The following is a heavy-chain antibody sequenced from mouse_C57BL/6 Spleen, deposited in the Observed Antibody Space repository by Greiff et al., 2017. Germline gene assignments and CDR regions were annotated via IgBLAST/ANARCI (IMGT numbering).Heavy chain of an antibody. CDR2: IDPSDSYT. CDR3: ARGYSNYEWFAY. D-gene: IGHD2-5*01. J-gene: IGHJ3*01. V-gene: IGHV1-69*01. Sequence: QVQLKQPGAELVMPGASVKLSCKASGYTFTSYWMHWVKQRPGQGLEWIGEIDPSDSYTNYNQKFKGKSTLTVDKSSSTAYMQLSSLTSEDSAVYYCARGYSNYEWFAYWGQGTLVTVSA. CDR1: GYTFTSYW.